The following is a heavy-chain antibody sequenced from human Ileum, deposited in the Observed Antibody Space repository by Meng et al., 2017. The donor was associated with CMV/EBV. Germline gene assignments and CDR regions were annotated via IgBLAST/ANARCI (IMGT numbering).Heavy chain of an antibody. Sequence: LTLSCAVHGGSFGVYHRSWIRQPHGEGLEWIGEIIHSVSDNYNPYLKSRVTISRGTSKTHFSLKLTSVTAADTAVYYCASEYFGSGTYYTYSWGQGTLVTVSS. D-gene: IGHD3-10*01. J-gene: IGHJ4*02. CDR2: IIHSVSD. CDR3: ASEYFGSGTYYTYS. CDR1: GGSFGVYH. V-gene: IGHV4-34*12.